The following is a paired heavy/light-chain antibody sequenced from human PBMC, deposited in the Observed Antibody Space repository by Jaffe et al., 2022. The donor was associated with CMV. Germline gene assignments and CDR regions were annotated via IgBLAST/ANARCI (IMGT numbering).Heavy chain of an antibody. V-gene: IGHV5-51*01. J-gene: IGHJ4*02. Sequence: EVQLVQSGAEVKKPGESLKISCKVSGYSFTTYWIGWVRQMPGKGLEWMGIIYPGDSDTRYSPSFEGQVTFSVDKSISTVYLQWSSLKASDTAIYYCARHNHFGSGHSSSLDYWGQGTLVTVSS. CDR1: GYSFTTYW. CDR2: IYPGDSDT. D-gene: IGHD6-6*01. CDR3: ARHNHFGSGHSSSLDY.
Light chain of an antibody. V-gene: IGKV2-28*01. CDR3: MQALQSPRT. CDR1: QSLLHTNGHNY. J-gene: IGKJ1*01. CDR2: LGS. Sequence: DIVMTQSPLSLPVTPGEPASISCRSSQSLLHTNGHNYLDWYLQKPGKSPQLLIYLGSNRASGVPDRFSGSGSGTDFTLKISRVEADDVGVYYCMQALQSPRTFGQGTKVEIK.